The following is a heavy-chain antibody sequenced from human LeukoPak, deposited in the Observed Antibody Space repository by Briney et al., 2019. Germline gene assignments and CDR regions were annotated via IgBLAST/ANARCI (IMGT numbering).Heavy chain of an antibody. CDR2: IFYSGST. V-gene: IGHV4-59*08. J-gene: IGHJ4*02. CDR1: GGSIRSFY. CDR3: ARHGSGYYFFDY. Sequence: SSETLSLTCTVSGGSIRSFYWSWIRQPPGKGLEWIGYIFYSGSTNYNPSLKSRVTISVDTSKNQFSLKLSSVTAADTAVYYCARHGSGYYFFDYWGQGTLVTVSS. D-gene: IGHD3-3*01.